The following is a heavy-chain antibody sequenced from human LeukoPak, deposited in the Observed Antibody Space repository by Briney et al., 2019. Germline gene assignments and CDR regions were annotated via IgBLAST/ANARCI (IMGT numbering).Heavy chain of an antibody. CDR3: ARLWFGELSSYYYMDV. CDR1: GYSFTSYW. V-gene: IGHV5-51*01. CDR2: IYPGDSDT. D-gene: IGHD3-10*01. Sequence: KLGESLKISCKGSGYSFTSYWIGWLRQMPGKGLEWMGIIYPGDSDTRYSPSFQGQVTISADKSISTAYLQWSSLKASDTAMYYCARLWFGELSSYYYMDVWGKGTTVTVSS. J-gene: IGHJ6*03.